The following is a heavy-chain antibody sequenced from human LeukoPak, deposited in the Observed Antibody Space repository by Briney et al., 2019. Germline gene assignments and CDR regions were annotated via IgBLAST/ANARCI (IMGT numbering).Heavy chain of an antibody. CDR1: GGSISSGDYY. J-gene: IGHJ3*02. D-gene: IGHD2-21*02. V-gene: IGHV4-30-4*01. CDR3: ARDGCGGDCYSLAASGAFDI. Sequence: SQTLSLTCTVSGGSISSGDYYWSWIRQPPGKGLEWIGYIYYSGSTNYNPSLKSRVTISVDKSKNQFSLKLSSVTAADTAVYYCARDGCGGDCYSLAASGAFDIWGQGTMVTVSS. CDR2: IYYSGST.